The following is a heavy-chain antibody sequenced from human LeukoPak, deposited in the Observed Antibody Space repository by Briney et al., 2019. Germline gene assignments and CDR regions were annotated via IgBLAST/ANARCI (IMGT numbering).Heavy chain of an antibody. CDR1: GDSVSSISVA. CDR2: TYYRSKWYY. J-gene: IGHJ6*02. V-gene: IGHV6-1*01. CDR3: ALARSEYHYGMDV. Sequence: SQTLSLTCAISGDSVSSISVAWDWIRQSPSRGLEWLGRTYYRSKWYYEYAVSVKGRININPDPSKNQFSLQLNSVTPEDTAVYYCALARSEYHYGMDVWGQGTTVTVSS.